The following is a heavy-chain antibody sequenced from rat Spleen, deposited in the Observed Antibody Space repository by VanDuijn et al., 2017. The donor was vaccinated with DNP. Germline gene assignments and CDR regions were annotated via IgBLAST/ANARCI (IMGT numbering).Heavy chain of an antibody. Sequence: EVQLVESGGGLVQPGRSLKLSCAASGFTFSNSGMHWIRQAPTKGLEWVATISYDGSSTYHRDSVKGRFTISRDNAKNTQYLQMDSLRSEDTATYYCARHDYYSSPYYAMDAWGQGTSVTVSS. CDR3: ARHDYYSSPYYAMDA. J-gene: IGHJ4*01. CDR2: ISYDGSST. CDR1: GFTFSNSG. D-gene: IGHD1-2*01. V-gene: IGHV5-29*01.